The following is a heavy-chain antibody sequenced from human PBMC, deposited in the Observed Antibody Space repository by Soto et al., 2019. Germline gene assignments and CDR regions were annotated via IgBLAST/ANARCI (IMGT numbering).Heavy chain of an antibody. V-gene: IGHV3-23*01. D-gene: IGHD1-20*01. CDR1: GFNVGAFA. J-gene: IGHJ4*02. Sequence: EVQLLESGGDLVQPGGSLRLSCAASGFNVGAFAVNWVRQAPGKGLEWVSGISVSDAFIYYADSVRGRFSISRDASANILYLQMNSLRVDDTALYYCTRETVAGITGLDYLGPGTLVTVSS. CDR3: TRETVAGITGLDY. CDR2: ISVSDAFI.